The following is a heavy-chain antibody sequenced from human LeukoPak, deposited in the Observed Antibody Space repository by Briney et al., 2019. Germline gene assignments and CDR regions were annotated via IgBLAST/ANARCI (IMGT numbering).Heavy chain of an antibody. CDR1: GFTFSSYG. CDR3: AKGGGSGSYLFDY. J-gene: IGHJ4*02. V-gene: IGHV3-23*01. Sequence: GGSLRLSCAASGFTFSSYGMSWVRQAPGKGLEWVSAISGSGGSTYYADSVKGRFTISRDNSKNTLYLQMNSLRAEDTAVYYCAKGGGSGSYLFDYWGQGTLVTVSS. CDR2: ISGSGGST. D-gene: IGHD3-10*01.